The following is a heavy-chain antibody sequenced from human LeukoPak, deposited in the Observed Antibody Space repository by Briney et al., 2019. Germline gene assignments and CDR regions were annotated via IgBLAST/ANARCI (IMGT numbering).Heavy chain of an antibody. Sequence: GASVKVSCKASGYSFSTHWMHWVRQAPGQGLEWMGIINPSGGFTSYAQKLQGRVTVTRDMSTSTVYMELSNLRSEDTAVYYCARDQSGEWELLSGWWFNPWAREPWSPSPQ. CDR1: GYSFSTHW. J-gene: IGHJ5*02. V-gene: IGHV1-46*01. D-gene: IGHD1-26*01. CDR2: INPSGGFT. CDR3: ARDQSGEWELLSGWWFNP.